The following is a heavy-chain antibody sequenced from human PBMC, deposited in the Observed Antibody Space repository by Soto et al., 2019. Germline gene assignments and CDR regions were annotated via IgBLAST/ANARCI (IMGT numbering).Heavy chain of an antibody. CDR2: INHSGGST. V-gene: IGHV1-46*01. CDR1: GYTFTSYY. J-gene: IGHJ6*02. Sequence: ASVKVSCKASGYTFTSYYMHWVRQAPGQGLEWMGIINHSGGSTSYAQKFQGRVTMTRDTSTSTVYMELSSLRSEDTAVYYCARDMGIVVVAASAGGASWYGMDVWGQGTTVTVSS. CDR3: ARDMGIVVVAASAGGASWYGMDV. D-gene: IGHD2-15*01.